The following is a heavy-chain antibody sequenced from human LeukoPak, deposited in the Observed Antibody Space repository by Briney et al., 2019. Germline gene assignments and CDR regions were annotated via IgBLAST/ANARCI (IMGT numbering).Heavy chain of an antibody. CDR3: ARHLDYYGSGTYEY. D-gene: IGHD3-10*01. CDR2: ISYNGYT. CDR1: GGSISTYY. V-gene: IGHV4-59*08. Sequence: SETLSLTCAVSGGSISTYYWGWIRQPPGKGLEWIGYISYNGYTNYNPSLKSRVTISVDTSKSQFSLKLSSVTAADTAVYYCARHLDYYGSGTYEYWGQGTLVTVSS. J-gene: IGHJ4*02.